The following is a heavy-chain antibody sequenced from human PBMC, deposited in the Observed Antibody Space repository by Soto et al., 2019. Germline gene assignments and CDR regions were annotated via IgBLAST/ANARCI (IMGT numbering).Heavy chain of an antibody. CDR1: GGTFSSYA. D-gene: IGHD4-4*01. CDR3: ARDNPSSNYVSEYYYGMDV. CDR2: IIPIFGTA. Sequence: QVQLVQSGAEVKKPGSSVKVSCKASGGTFSSYAISWVRQAPGQGLEWMGGIIPIFGTANYAQKFQGRVTITADESTSTAYMELSSLRTEDTAVYYCARDNPSSNYVSEYYYGMDVWGQGTTVTVSS. V-gene: IGHV1-69*12. J-gene: IGHJ6*02.